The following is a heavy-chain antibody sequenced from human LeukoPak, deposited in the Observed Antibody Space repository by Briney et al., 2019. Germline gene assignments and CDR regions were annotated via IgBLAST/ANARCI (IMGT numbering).Heavy chain of an antibody. CDR3: ARGQWLVNNWFDP. V-gene: IGHV3-30*03. CDR2: ISYDGSNK. D-gene: IGHD6-19*01. CDR1: GFTFSSYG. Sequence: GGSQRLSCAASGFTFSSYGMHWVRQAPGKGLEWVAVISYDGSNKYYADSVKGRFTISRDNSKNTLYLQMNSLRAEDTAVYYCARGQWLVNNWFDPWGQGTLVTVSS. J-gene: IGHJ5*02.